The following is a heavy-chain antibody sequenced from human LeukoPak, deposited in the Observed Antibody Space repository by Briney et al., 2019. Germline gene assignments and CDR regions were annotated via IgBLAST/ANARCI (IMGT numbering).Heavy chain of an antibody. CDR1: GFTFSAYA. V-gene: IGHV3-23*01. CDR3: ARDANGDYIGDFDM. CDR2: IRGGGTSE. J-gene: IGHJ3*02. D-gene: IGHD4-17*01. Sequence: QAGVSLRLSCTASGFTFSAYARVWVRQAPRKGPEWVSAIRGGGTSEFYADSVKGRFRISRDNSKDTLFLQMNSLRAEDTAVYYCARDANGDYIGDFDMWGPGTMVTVSS.